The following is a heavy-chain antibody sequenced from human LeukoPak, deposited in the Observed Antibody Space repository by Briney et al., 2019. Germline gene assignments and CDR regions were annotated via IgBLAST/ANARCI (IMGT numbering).Heavy chain of an antibody. D-gene: IGHD2-2*01. J-gene: IGHJ6*03. CDR2: INPNSGGT. Sequence: ASVKVSCKASGYTFTGYYMHWVRQAPGQGLEWMGWINPNSGGTNYAQKFQGRVTMTRDTSISTAYMELSRLRSDDTAVYYCARVWVVGTRYYYMDVWGKGTTVTVSS. CDR3: ARVWVVGTRYYYMDV. V-gene: IGHV1-2*02. CDR1: GYTFTGYY.